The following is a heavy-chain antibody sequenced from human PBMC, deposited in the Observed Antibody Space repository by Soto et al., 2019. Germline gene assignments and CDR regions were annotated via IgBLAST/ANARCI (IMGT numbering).Heavy chain of an antibody. CDR2: ISSSSSYI. V-gene: IGHV3-21*01. Sequence: GSLRLSCAASGFTFSSYSMNWVRQAPGKGLEWVSSISSSSSYIYYADSVKGRFTISRDNAKNSLYLQMNSLRAEDTAVYYCARDKTTVTTDAFDIWGQGTMVTVSS. CDR1: GFTFSSYS. CDR3: ARDKTTVTTDAFDI. J-gene: IGHJ3*02. D-gene: IGHD4-17*01.